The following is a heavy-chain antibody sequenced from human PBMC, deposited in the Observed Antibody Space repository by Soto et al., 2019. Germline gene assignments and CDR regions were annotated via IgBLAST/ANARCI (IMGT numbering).Heavy chain of an antibody. J-gene: IGHJ6*02. CDR1: GGSIRSSSYY. V-gene: IGHV4-39*01. Sequence: PSETLSLTCTVSGGSIRSSSYYWDWIRQPPGKGLEWIGHIYYTGSTYYIPSLKSRVTISIDTSKNQFSLNLSSVTATDTAVYYCGRRPKSGSFHYYGVDVWGQGTPVTVSS. CDR2: IYYTGST. CDR3: GRRPKSGSFHYYGVDV. D-gene: IGHD1-26*01.